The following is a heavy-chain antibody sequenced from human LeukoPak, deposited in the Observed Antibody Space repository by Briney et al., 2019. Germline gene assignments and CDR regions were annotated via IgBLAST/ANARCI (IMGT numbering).Heavy chain of an antibody. CDR3: AKVAVVLNYFDY. CDR2: ISSSSTI. V-gene: IGHV3-69-1*01. Sequence: PGGSLRLSCAASGFTFSDYYMNWVRQAPGKGLELFSSISSSSTIYYADSVKGRFTISRDNAKNSLYLQMNSLRAEDTAVYYCAKVAVVLNYFDYWGQGTQVTVSS. D-gene: IGHD6-19*01. J-gene: IGHJ4*02. CDR1: GFTFSDYY.